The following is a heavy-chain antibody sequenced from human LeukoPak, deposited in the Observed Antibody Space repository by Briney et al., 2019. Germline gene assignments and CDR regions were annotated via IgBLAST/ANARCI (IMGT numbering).Heavy chain of an antibody. Sequence: SETLSLTCTVSGGPISSSYWSWIRQPPGKGLEWIGYIYSSGSTNYSPSLKGRVTIPVDTSKNQFSLRVNSVTAADTALYYCARIFTDSSAYYAEYWGQGTLVTVSS. CDR3: ARIFTDSSAYYAEY. D-gene: IGHD3-22*01. J-gene: IGHJ4*02. CDR2: IYSSGST. CDR1: GGPISSSY. V-gene: IGHV4-59*01.